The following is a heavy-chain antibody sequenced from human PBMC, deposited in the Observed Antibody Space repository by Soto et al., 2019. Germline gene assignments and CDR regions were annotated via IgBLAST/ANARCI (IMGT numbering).Heavy chain of an antibody. J-gene: IGHJ5*02. CDR3: AKSPHDSSGYLYWFDP. D-gene: IGHD3-22*01. CDR1: GFTFSSYA. Sequence: EVQLLESGGGLVQPGGSLRLSCAASGFTFSSYAMSWVRQAPGKGLEWVSAISGSGGSTYYADSVKGRFTISRDNSKNTLYLQMNSLRAEDTAVYYCAKSPHDSSGYLYWFDPWGQGTLVTVSP. V-gene: IGHV3-23*01. CDR2: ISGSGGST.